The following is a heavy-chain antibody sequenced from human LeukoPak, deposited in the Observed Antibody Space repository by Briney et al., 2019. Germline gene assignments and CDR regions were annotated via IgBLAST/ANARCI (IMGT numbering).Heavy chain of an antibody. V-gene: IGHV4-34*01. D-gene: IGHD6-6*01. CDR3: ARNFGIAARRRFFDY. CDR1: GFTFSSYW. CDR2: INHSGST. Sequence: PGGSLRLSCVGSGFTFSSYWMSWIRQPPGKGLEWIGEINHSGSTNYNPSLKSQVTISVDTSKNQFSLKLSSVTAADTAVYYCARNFGIAARRRFFDYWGQGTLVTVSS. J-gene: IGHJ4*02.